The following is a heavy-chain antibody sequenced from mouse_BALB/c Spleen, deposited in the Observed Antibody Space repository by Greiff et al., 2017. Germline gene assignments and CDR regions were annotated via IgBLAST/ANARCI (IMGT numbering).Heavy chain of an antibody. Sequence: VQLQQSGAELAKPGASVKMSCKASGYTFTSYWMHWVKQRPGQGLEWIGYINPSTGYTEYNQKFKDKATLTADKSSSTAYMQLSSLTSEDSAVYYCARTGLRRVWYFDVWGAGTTVTVSS. D-gene: IGHD2-2*01. J-gene: IGHJ1*01. V-gene: IGHV1-7*01. CDR3: ARTGLRRVWYFDV. CDR1: GYTFTSYW. CDR2: INPSTGYT.